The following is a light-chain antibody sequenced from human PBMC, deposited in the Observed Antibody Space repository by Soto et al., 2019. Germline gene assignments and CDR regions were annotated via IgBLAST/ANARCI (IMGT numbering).Light chain of an antibody. J-gene: IGLJ3*02. V-gene: IGLV3-25*03. CDR1: ALPKQY. Sequence: SYELTQPPSVSVSPGQTARITCSGDALPKQYAYWYQQKPGQAPVLVIYKDCERPSGIPERFSGSSSGTTVTLTISGVQAEDEADYYCQSADSSGTYNWVFGGGTKLTVL. CDR2: KDC. CDR3: QSADSSGTYNWV.